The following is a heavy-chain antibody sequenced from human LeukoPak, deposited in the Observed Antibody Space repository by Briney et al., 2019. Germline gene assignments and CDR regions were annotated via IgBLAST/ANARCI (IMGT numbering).Heavy chain of an antibody. CDR3: ARGGICRSGGSCYSSIDY. J-gene: IGHJ4*02. CDR1: GFAFSSNS. V-gene: IGHV3-21*01. CDR2: ISSDTSHI. Sequence: GGSLGLSCAASGFAFSSNSMNWVRQAPGKGLEWVSLISSDTSHIYYADSVKGRFTVSRDNAKNSLSLQMDSLRAEDTAVYYCARGGICRSGGSCYSSIDYWGQGTLVTVSS. D-gene: IGHD2-15*01.